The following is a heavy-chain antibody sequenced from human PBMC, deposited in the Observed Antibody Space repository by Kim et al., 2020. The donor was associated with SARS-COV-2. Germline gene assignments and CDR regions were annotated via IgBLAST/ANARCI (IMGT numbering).Heavy chain of an antibody. CDR2: INEDESET. V-gene: IGHV3-7*03. D-gene: IGHD2-21*01. CDR3: ARGDA. Sequence: GGSLRLSCAAYGFIFSTQWMSWVRQAPGKGPEWVANINEDESETYYVDSVNGRFIISRDNAKNLVYLQMNSLRVEDTAVYYCARGDAWGQGTLVTVSS. J-gene: IGHJ4*02. CDR1: GFIFSTQW.